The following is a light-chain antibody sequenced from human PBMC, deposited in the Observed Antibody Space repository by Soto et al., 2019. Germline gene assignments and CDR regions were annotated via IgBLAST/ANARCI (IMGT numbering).Light chain of an antibody. Sequence: EIVFTQSPGTLSLSPGERATLSCRASQSISSRYLAWYQQKPGQAPRLLMYGVSSRATGTPDRFSGSGSGTDFTLTISRLEPEDFAVYHCQQYDSSPTFGQGTKVDIK. V-gene: IGKV3-20*01. J-gene: IGKJ1*01. CDR3: QQYDSSPT. CDR1: QSISSRY. CDR2: GVS.